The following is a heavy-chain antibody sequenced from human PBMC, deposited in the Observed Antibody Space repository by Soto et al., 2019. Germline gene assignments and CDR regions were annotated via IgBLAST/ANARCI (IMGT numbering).Heavy chain of an antibody. CDR2: INHSGST. CDR3: ARGGTVLRFLEWSQNWFDP. D-gene: IGHD3-3*01. CDR1: GGSFSGYY. Sequence: SETLSLTCAVYGGSFSGYYWSWIRQPPWKGLEWIGEINHSGSTNYNPSLKSRVTISVDTSKNQFSLKLSSVTAADTAVYYCARGGTVLRFLEWSQNWFDPWGQGTLVTVSS. V-gene: IGHV4-34*01. J-gene: IGHJ5*02.